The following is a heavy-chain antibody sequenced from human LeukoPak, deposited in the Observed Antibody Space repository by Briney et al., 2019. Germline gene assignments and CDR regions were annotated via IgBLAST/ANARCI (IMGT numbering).Heavy chain of an antibody. J-gene: IGHJ5*02. Sequence: SETLSLTCTVSGGSITGHYWTWIRQSPGKGLEWIGFVYDNGNTNYNSSLQSRVTMSVDASTNQLSLKMTSVTAADTAIYYCARVFRGVVTSNWFDPWGQGTLVTVSS. V-gene: IGHV4-59*11. CDR1: GGSITGHY. CDR2: VYDNGNT. D-gene: IGHD2-21*02. CDR3: ARVFRGVVTSNWFDP.